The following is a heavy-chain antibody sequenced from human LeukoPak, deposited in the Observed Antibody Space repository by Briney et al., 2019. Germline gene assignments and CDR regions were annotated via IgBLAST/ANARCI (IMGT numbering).Heavy chain of an antibody. J-gene: IGHJ6*02. D-gene: IGHD5-18*01. Sequence: ASVKVSCKASGYTFTSYGISWVRQAPGQGLEWMGWISAYNGNTNYAQKLQGRVTMTTDTSTSTAYMELRSLRSDDTAAYYCASGGASAMASADYYYYYGMDVWGQGTTVTVSS. V-gene: IGHV1-18*01. CDR2: ISAYNGNT. CDR3: ASGGASAMASADYYYYYGMDV. CDR1: GYTFTSYG.